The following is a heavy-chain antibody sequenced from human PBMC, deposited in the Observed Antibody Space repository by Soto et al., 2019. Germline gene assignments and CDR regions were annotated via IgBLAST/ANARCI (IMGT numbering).Heavy chain of an antibody. Sequence: SQTLSLTCAISGDSVSSNSVAWHWIRQSPSRGLEWLGRTYHRSKWYNDYAVSVKSRITINPDTSKNQSSLQLNSVTPEDTAVYYCARVRGFDYYYGMDVWGQGTTVTVSS. V-gene: IGHV6-1*01. J-gene: IGHJ6*02. CDR1: GDSVSSNSVA. D-gene: IGHD3-3*01. CDR3: ARVRGFDYYYGMDV. CDR2: TYHRSKWYN.